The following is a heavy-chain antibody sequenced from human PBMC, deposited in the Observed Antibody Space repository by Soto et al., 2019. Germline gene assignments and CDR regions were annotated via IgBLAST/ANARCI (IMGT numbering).Heavy chain of an antibody. J-gene: IGHJ6*02. CDR2: ISSSSSYI. CDR1: GFTFSSYS. V-gene: IGHV3-21*01. CDR3: ARDFTAGATYSGPSYHAMDV. D-gene: IGHD1-26*01. Sequence: EVQLVESGGGLVKPGGSLRLSCAASGFTFSSYSMNWVRQAPGKGLEWVSSISSSSSYIYYADSVKGQFTISRDNSKNTLYMQMDSLRADDTAVYYCARDFTAGATYSGPSYHAMDVWGQGTTVIVSS.